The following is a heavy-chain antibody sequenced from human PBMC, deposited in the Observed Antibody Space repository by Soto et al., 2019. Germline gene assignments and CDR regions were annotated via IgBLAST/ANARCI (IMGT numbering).Heavy chain of an antibody. CDR1: GGSISSYY. V-gene: IGHV4-59*01. Sequence: SETLTLTCTASGGSISSYYWSWIRQPPGKGLEWIGYIYYSGSTNYNPSLKSRVTISVDTSKNQFSLKLSSVTAADTAVYYCARDRGERYFDWLSPTIYSDYGMDVWGQGTTVTVSS. CDR3: ARDRGERYFDWLSPTIYSDYGMDV. D-gene: IGHD3-9*01. J-gene: IGHJ6*02. CDR2: IYYSGST.